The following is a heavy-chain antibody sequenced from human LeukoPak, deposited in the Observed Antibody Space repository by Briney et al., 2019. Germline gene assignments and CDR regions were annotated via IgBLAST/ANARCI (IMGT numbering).Heavy chain of an antibody. J-gene: IGHJ4*02. CDR3: ARADYGGNDGDY. Sequence: GASVKVSCKASGGTFSSYAISWVRQAPGQGLEWMGGIIPIFGTANYAQKFQGKVTITADESTSTAYMELSSLRSEDTAVYYCARADYGGNDGDYWGQGTLVTVSS. D-gene: IGHD4-23*01. CDR1: GGTFSSYA. CDR2: IIPIFGTA. V-gene: IGHV1-69*13.